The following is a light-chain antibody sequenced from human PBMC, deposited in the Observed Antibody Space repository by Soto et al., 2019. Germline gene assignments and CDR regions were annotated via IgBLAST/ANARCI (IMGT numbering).Light chain of an antibody. V-gene: IGKV3-15*01. CDR2: SAS. CDR3: QQYNNWPWT. Sequence: EIVMTQSPATLSVSPGGRATLSCRASQSISDTIAWYQQKPGQAPRLLIYSASRRATGFPGRFSGSGSGTDFTLTISSLQSEDLAVYYCQQYNNWPWTFGQGTKVEIK. J-gene: IGKJ1*01. CDR1: QSISDT.